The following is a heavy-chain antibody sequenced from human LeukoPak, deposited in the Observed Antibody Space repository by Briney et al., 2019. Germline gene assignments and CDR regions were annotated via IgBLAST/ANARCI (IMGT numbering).Heavy chain of an antibody. J-gene: IGHJ5*02. D-gene: IGHD3-22*01. V-gene: IGHV3-7*01. CDR3: AGLSGGFYDTNDYA. CDR2: IKQDGSEK. CDR1: GFTFNSYW. Sequence: GGSLRLSCVASGFTFNSYWMSWVRQAPGKGLEWVANIKQDGSEKYYVDSVKGRFTISRDDAKNSLYLQMNILRVEDTAVYYCAGLSGGFYDTNDYAWGQGTLVTVSS.